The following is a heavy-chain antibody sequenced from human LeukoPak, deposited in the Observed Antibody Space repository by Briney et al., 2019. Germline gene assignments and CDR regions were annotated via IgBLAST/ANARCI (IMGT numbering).Heavy chain of an antibody. Sequence: ASVKVSCKASGYTLTELSMHWVRQAPGKGLEWMGGFDPEDGETIYAQKFQGRVTMTEDTSTDTAYMELSSLRSEDTAVYYCATAWEPAAFVDYWGQGTLVTVSS. CDR1: GYTLTELS. CDR2: FDPEDGET. D-gene: IGHD1-26*01. CDR3: ATAWEPAAFVDY. J-gene: IGHJ4*02. V-gene: IGHV1-24*01.